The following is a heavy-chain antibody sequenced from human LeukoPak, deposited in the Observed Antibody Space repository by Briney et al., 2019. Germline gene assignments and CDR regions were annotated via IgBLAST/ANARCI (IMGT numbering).Heavy chain of an antibody. V-gene: IGHV4-34*01. D-gene: IGHD3-22*01. J-gene: IGHJ3*02. Sequence: PSETLSLTCAVYGGSFSGYYWSWIRQPPGKGLEWIGEINHSGSTNYNPSLKSRVTISVDTSKNQFSLKLSSVTAADTAVYYCARAKENYYDSSDAFDIWGQGTMVTVSS. CDR2: INHSGST. CDR1: GGSFSGYY. CDR3: ARAKENYYDSSDAFDI.